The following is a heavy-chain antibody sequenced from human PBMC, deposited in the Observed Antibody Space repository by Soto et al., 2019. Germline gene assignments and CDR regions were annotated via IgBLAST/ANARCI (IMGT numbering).Heavy chain of an antibody. Sequence: SVKVSCKASGGTFSSYAISWVRQAPGQGLEWMGGIIPIFGAANYAQKFQGRVTITADESTSTAYMELSSLRSEDTAVYYCARINMVRGVIIKHGDYWGQGTLVTVSS. D-gene: IGHD3-10*01. CDR3: ARINMVRGVIIKHGDY. V-gene: IGHV1-69*13. J-gene: IGHJ4*02. CDR1: GGTFSSYA. CDR2: IIPIFGAA.